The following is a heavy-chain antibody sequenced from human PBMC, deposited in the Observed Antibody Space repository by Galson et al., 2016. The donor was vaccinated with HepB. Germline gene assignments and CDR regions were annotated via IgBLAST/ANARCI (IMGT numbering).Heavy chain of an antibody. Sequence: SVKVSCKASGYTFTGYYMHWVRQAPGQGLEWMGWINPNSGGTNFAQKFQDRVTMTRDTSISTAYMGLSGLRSDDTAVYYCARAPVKPSSWYLVYWGQGTPGHRLL. CDR3: ARAPVKPSSWYLVY. D-gene: IGHD6-13*01. CDR2: INPNSGGT. CDR1: GYTFTGYY. J-gene: IGHJ4*02. V-gene: IGHV1-2*02.